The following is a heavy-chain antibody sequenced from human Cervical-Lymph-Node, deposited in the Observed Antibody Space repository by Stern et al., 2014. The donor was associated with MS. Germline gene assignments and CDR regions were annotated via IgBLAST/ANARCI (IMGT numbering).Heavy chain of an antibody. CDR2: MNTVGNT. CDR3: ARMNYHGNNVNPNWFDP. J-gene: IGHJ5*02. D-gene: IGHD1-14*01. Sequence: QVQLMQSGAEGKEPGASVKVSCKASGYTFTNFDVNWERQAPGQGLEWLGGMNTVGNTGYAQKFKGRVTMTRDTSVNTAYMELSSLTSEDTAVYFCARMNYHGNNVNPNWFDPWGQGTLVTVSS. CDR1: GYTFTNFD. V-gene: IGHV1-8*01.